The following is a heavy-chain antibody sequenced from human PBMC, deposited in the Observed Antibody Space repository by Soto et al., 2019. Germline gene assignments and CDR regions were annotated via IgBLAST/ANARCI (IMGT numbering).Heavy chain of an antibody. D-gene: IGHD2-2*01. V-gene: IGHV5-51*01. J-gene: IGHJ6*02. Sequence: PGESLKISCKGSGYSFTSYWIGWVRQMPGKGLEWMGIIYPGDSDTRYSPSFQGQVTISADKSISTAYLQWSSLKASDTAMYYCARRKIVVVPAAMGFTNYYYYYGMDVWGQGTTVTVSS. CDR1: GYSFTSYW. CDR2: IYPGDSDT. CDR3: ARRKIVVVPAAMGFTNYYYYYGMDV.